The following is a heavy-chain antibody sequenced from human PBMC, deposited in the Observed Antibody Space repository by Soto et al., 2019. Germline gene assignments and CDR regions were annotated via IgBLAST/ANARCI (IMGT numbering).Heavy chain of an antibody. CDR1: CGSFSGYY. CDR3: ARVSGYYNNWFDP. D-gene: IGHD3-22*01. V-gene: IGHV4-34*01. Sequence: PSETLSLTCAVYCGSFSGYYWSWIRQPPGKGLEWIGEINHSGSTNYNPSLKSRVTISVDTSKNQFSLKLSSVTAADTAVYYCARVSGYYNNWFDPWGQGTLVTVSS. CDR2: INHSGST. J-gene: IGHJ5*02.